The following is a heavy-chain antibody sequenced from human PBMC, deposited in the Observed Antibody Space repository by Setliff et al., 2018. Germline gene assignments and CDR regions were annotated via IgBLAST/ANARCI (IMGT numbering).Heavy chain of an antibody. V-gene: IGHV1-24*01. CDR3: ATDVRGRAFDI. CDR1: GYTLIELS. J-gene: IGHJ3*02. CDR2: FDPEDGET. Sequence: ASVKVSCKVSGYTLIELSMHWVRQAPGKGLEWMGGFDPEDGETIYAQKFQGRVTMTEDTSTDTAYMGLSSLRSEDTAVYYCATDVRGRAFDIWGQGTMVTVSS.